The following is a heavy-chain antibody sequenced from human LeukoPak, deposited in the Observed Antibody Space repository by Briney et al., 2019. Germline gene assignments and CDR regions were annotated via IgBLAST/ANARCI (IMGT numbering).Heavy chain of an antibody. CDR1: GYSISSGYY. CDR3: ARVDSSGWERGWDYYYGMDV. J-gene: IGHJ6*02. D-gene: IGHD6-19*01. CDR2: IYHSGST. V-gene: IGHV4-38-2*02. Sequence: SETLSLTCTVSGYSISSGYYWGWIRQPPGEGLGWIGSIYHSGSTYYNPSLKSRVTISVDTSKNQFSLKLSSVTAADTAVYYCARVDSSGWERGWDYYYGMDVWGQGTTVTVSS.